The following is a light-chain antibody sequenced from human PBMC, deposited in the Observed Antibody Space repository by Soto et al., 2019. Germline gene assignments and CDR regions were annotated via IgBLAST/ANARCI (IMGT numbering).Light chain of an antibody. Sequence: DIKMPQSPSTLSASVGDRVTITCRASQSISSWLAWYQQKPGKAPKLLIYDASSLESGVTSRFSGSGYGTEFTITISSLQPDDFATYYCQQYNSYWTFGQGTKVEIK. V-gene: IGKV1-5*01. J-gene: IGKJ1*01. CDR2: DAS. CDR1: QSISSW. CDR3: QQYNSYWT.